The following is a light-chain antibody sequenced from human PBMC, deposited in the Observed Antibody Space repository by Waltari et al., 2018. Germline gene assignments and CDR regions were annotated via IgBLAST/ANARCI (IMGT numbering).Light chain of an antibody. V-gene: IGLV2-11*01. CDR3: CSYAGRYTHVV. CDR1: TSDVGGYDY. CDR2: DVT. J-gene: IGLJ2*01. Sequence: QSALPQPRQVSGSPGQSVTISCTGTTSDVGGYDYVPWYQHHPGKAPKLIICDVTKRPSGVPDRFSGSKSGNTASLTISGLQAEDEADYYCCSYAGRYTHVVFGGGTKLTVL.